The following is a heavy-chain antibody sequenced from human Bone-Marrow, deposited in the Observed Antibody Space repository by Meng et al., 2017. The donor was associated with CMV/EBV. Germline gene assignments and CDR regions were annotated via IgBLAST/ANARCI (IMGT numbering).Heavy chain of an antibody. CDR1: GFTFTSSA. Sequence: SVKVSCKASGFTFTSSAVQWVRQARGQRLEWIGWIVVGSGNTNYAQKFQERVTITRDMSTSTAYMELSSLRSEDTAVYYCAKVVTVWKPLDAFDIWGQGTMVTVSS. D-gene: IGHD3-16*01. CDR3: AKVVTVWKPLDAFDI. CDR2: IVVGSGNT. J-gene: IGHJ3*02. V-gene: IGHV1-58*01.